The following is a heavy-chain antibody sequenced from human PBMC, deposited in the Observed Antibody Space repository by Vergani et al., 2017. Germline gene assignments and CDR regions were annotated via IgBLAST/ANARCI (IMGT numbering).Heavy chain of an antibody. V-gene: IGHV3-30-3*01. D-gene: IGHD3-3*01. J-gene: IGHJ6*04. CDR3: ARARFLEWLLXQDV. CDR1: GFTFSSYA. Sequence: QVQLVESGGGVVQPGRSLRLSCAASGFTFSSYAMHWVRQAPGKGLEWVAVISYDGSNKYYADSVKGRFTISRDNSKNTLYLQMNSLRAEYTAVYYCARARFLEWLLXQDVWGKGTTVTVSS. CDR2: ISYDGSNK.